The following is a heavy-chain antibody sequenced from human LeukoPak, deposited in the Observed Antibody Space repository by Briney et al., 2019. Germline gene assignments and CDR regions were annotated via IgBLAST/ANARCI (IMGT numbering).Heavy chain of an antibody. CDR3: ARMYCGGGKCYLSYFDY. Sequence: GGSLRLSCAASGFTFSNYSMNWVRQAPGKGLEWVSYISSGGGSTTFYPESVKGRFTISRDNAKDSLDLQLNSLRGEDTAVYYCARMYCGGGKCYLSYFDYWGQGTVVAVSS. CDR2: ISSGGGSTT. CDR1: GFTFSNYS. V-gene: IGHV3-48*04. D-gene: IGHD2-21*01. J-gene: IGHJ4*02.